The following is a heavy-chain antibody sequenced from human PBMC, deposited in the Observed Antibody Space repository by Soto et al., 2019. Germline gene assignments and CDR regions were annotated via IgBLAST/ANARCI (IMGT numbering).Heavy chain of an antibody. V-gene: IGHV1-69*13. CDR3: ARLPSSGYYYERGGGGY. J-gene: IGHJ4*02. Sequence: ASVKVSCKASGGTFSSYAISWVRQAPGQGLEWMGGIIPIFGTANYAQKFQGRVTITADESTSTAYMELSSLRSEDTAVYYCARLPSSGYYYERGGGGYWGQGTLVTVSS. CDR2: IIPIFGTA. D-gene: IGHD3-22*01. CDR1: GGTFSSYA.